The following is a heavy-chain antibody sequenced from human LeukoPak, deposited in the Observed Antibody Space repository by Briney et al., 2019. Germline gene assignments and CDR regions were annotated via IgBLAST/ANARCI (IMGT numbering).Heavy chain of an antibody. J-gene: IGHJ4*02. CDR1: GYSFTSYW. D-gene: IGHD3-22*01. CDR3: ARLWSDYYDSSGYYYVGRGDYFDY. Sequence: PGESLKISCKGSGYSFTSYWIGWVRQMPGKGLEWMGIIYPGDSGTRYSPSFQGQVTISADKSISTAYLQWSSLKASDTAMYYCARLWSDYYDSSGYYYVGRGDYFDYWGQGTLVTVSS. CDR2: IYPGDSGT. V-gene: IGHV5-51*01.